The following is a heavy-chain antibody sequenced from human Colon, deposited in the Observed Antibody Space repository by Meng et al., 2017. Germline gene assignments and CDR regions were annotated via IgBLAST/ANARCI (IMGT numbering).Heavy chain of an antibody. Sequence: QVQLQESGPGLVKPSQTASLTCTVSGGSINSADYYWNWIRQSPGKGLEWLGYIHSSGNTYYTPSLKSRLTMSLDTSKNQFSLRLTSVTAADTAVYYCARNPVIPDARTFDFWGQGALVTVSS. CDR3: ARNPVIPDARTFDF. D-gene: IGHD2-2*01. V-gene: IGHV4-30-4*01. CDR2: IHSSGNT. CDR1: GGSINSADYY. J-gene: IGHJ4*02.